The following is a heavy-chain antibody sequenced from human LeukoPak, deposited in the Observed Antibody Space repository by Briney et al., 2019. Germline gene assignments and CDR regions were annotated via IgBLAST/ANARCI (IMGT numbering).Heavy chain of an antibody. Sequence: SETLSLTCTVSGGSISSSSYYWGWIRQPPGKGLEWIGSIYYSGSTYYNPSLKSRVTISVDTSKNQFSLKLSSVTAADTAVYYCARVRPYSSSSEPYHYYYYMDVWGKGTTVTVSS. CDR1: GGSISSSSYY. V-gene: IGHV4-39*07. D-gene: IGHD6-13*01. CDR3: ARVRPYSSSSEPYHYYYYMDV. CDR2: IYYSGST. J-gene: IGHJ6*03.